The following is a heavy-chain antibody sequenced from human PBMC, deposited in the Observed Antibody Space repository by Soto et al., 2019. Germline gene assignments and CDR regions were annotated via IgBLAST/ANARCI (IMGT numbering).Heavy chain of an antibody. J-gene: IGHJ5*02. CDR1: GYTFTSYD. Sequence: ASVKVSCKASGYTFTSYDINWVRQATGQGLEWMGWMNPNSGNTGYAQKFQGRVTMTRNTSISKAYMELSSLRSEDTAVYYWARGGYCTNCVCYFLDNWFDPWGQGTLVTVSS. CDR2: MNPNSGNT. CDR3: ARGGYCTNCVCYFLDNWFDP. D-gene: IGHD2-8*01. V-gene: IGHV1-8*01.